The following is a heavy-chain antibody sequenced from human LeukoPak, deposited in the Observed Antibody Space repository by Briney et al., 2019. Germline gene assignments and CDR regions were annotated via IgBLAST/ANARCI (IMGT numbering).Heavy chain of an antibody. V-gene: IGHV4-34*01. D-gene: IGHD5-24*01. Sequence: SETLSLTCGVYGGSFSAYYWSWIRQPPGKGLEWIGDINHSGSTKYNPSLMSRVAISVDSSKNHFSLNLRSVTAADTAVYYCARFRRDGYQFYDYWGQGTLVTVSS. CDR1: GGSFSAYY. CDR3: ARFRRDGYQFYDY. CDR2: INHSGST. J-gene: IGHJ4*02.